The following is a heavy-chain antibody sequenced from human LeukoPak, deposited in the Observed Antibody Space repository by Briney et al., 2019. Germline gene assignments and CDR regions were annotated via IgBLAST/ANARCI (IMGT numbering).Heavy chain of an antibody. CDR1: GFTFSNYW. CDR2: IRQDGNEK. Sequence: LAGGSLRLSCVASGFTFSNYWMTWVRRAPGKGLEWVANIRQDGNEKYYVDSVKGRFSIYRDNAKSSLSLHMNDLRAEDTAVYYCARLSGDWYLVDYWGQGSLVTVSS. CDR3: ARLSGDWYLVDY. J-gene: IGHJ4*02. D-gene: IGHD6-19*01. V-gene: IGHV3-7*05.